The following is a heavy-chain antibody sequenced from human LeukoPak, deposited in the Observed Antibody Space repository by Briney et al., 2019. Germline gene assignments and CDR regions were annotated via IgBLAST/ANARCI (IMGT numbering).Heavy chain of an antibody. V-gene: IGHV4-39*01. CDR2: IYYSGST. J-gene: IGHJ5*02. CDR3: ARIPLYNWFDP. CDR1: GGSISSSSYY. Sequence: SETLSLTCTVSGGSISSSSYYWGWIRQPPGKGLEWIGSIYYSGSTYYNPSLKSRVTISVDTSKNQFSLKLSSVTAADTAVYYCARIPLYNWFDPWGQGTLVAVSS.